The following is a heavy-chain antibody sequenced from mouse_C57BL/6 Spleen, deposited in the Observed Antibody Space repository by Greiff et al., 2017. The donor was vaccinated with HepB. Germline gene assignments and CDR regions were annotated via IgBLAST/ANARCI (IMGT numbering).Heavy chain of an antibody. CDR3: ARNDGYYPWFAY. D-gene: IGHD2-3*01. Sequence: VKLQQSGPGLVQPSQSLSITCTVSGFSLTSYGVHWVRQSPGKGLEWLGVIWSGGSTDYNAAFISRLSISKDNSKSQVFFKMNSLQADDTAIYYCARNDGYYPWFAYWGQGTLVTVSA. CDR1: GFSLTSYG. V-gene: IGHV2-2*01. CDR2: IWSGGST. J-gene: IGHJ3*01.